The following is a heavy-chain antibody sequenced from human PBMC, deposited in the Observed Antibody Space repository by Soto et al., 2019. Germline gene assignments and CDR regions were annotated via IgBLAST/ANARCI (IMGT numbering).Heavy chain of an antibody. CDR3: ARGFGGYCSGGSCYYWFDP. CDR1: GGSISSYY. CDR2: IYYSGST. V-gene: IGHV4-59*08. D-gene: IGHD2-15*01. J-gene: IGHJ5*02. Sequence: SETLSLTCTVSGGSISSYYWSWIRQPPGKGLEWIGYIYYSGSTNYNPSLKSRVTISVDTSKNQFSLKLSSVTAADTAVYYCARGFGGYCSGGSCYYWFDPWGQGTLVTVSS.